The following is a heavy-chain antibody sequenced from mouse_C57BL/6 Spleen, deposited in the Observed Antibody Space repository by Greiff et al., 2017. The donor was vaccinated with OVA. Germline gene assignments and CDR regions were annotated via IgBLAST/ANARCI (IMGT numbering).Heavy chain of an antibody. CDR1: GFNIKNTY. J-gene: IGHJ4*01. CDR2: IDPANGNT. V-gene: IGHV14-3*01. CDR3: ARSESTMVTTDYAMDY. D-gene: IGHD2-2*01. Sequence: EVQLQQSVAELVRPGASVKLSCTASGFNIKNTYMHWVKQRPEQGLEWIGRIDPANGNTKYAPKFQGTATITADTSSNTSYLQLSSLTSEDTAIYYCARSESTMVTTDYAMDYWGQGTSVTVSS.